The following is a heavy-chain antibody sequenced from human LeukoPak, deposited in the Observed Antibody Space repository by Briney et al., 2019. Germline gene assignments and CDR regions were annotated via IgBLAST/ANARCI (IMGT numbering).Heavy chain of an antibody. Sequence: ASVRVSCKVSGSALSKISIAWVRQAPGKGLEWMGTVGHEDGTTIHAQKFQGRFNMTVDTATDTAYMEMSSLMSEDTAIYYCATGAIVFDFWGQGTLVTVSS. CDR2: VGHEDGTT. J-gene: IGHJ4*02. D-gene: IGHD3-22*01. CDR1: GSALSKIS. CDR3: ATGAIVFDF. V-gene: IGHV1-24*01.